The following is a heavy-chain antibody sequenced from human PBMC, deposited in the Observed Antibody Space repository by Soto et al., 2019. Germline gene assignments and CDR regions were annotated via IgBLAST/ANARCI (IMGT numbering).Heavy chain of an antibody. CDR3: AKVSRPSRISTPDFDY. CDR2: ISYDGNTQ. V-gene: IGHV3-30-3*01. Sequence: GGSLRLSCAASGFTISSYAMSWVRQTPGKGLDWVAVISYDGNTQFYGDSVKGRFIVSRDNSRNTLYLQLNNLQAEDTAVYYCAKVSRPSRISTPDFDYWGQGTLVTVSS. J-gene: IGHJ4*02. CDR1: GFTISSYA.